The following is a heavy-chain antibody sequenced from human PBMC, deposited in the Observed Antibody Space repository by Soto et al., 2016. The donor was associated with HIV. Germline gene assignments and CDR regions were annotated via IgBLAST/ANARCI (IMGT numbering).Heavy chain of an antibody. D-gene: IGHD2-15*01. Sequence: EGRLVESGGGLIQPGRSLRLSCAASGFTFKNYWMHWVRQSPGKGLMWISHINNDGSSTNYADSVKGRFIVFRDNAKNILSLQMNRLEVDDTAVYYCVRDLMTGYNIRPTSDYWGQGTMVVVSS. CDR3: VRDLMTGYNIRPTSDY. J-gene: IGHJ4*02. V-gene: IGHV3-74*01. CDR2: INNDGSST. CDR1: GFTFKNYW.